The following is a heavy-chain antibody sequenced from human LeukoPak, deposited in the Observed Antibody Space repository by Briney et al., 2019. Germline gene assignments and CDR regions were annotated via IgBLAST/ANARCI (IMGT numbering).Heavy chain of an antibody. CDR1: GYTFTSYG. Sequence: ASVKVSCKASGYTFTSYGITWVRQAPGQGLECRGWISTYNGHANYAQNLQGRVTMTTDTSTSTAYMELRSLRSDDTAVYYCARDSGYFTPLGYWGRGTLVTVSS. CDR3: ARDSGYFTPLGY. D-gene: IGHD3-22*01. CDR2: ISTYNGHA. J-gene: IGHJ4*02. V-gene: IGHV1-18*01.